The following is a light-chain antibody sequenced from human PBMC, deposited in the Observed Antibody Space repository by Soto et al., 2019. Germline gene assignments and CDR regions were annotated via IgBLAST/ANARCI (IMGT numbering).Light chain of an antibody. V-gene: IGKV2D-29*02. J-gene: IGKJ5*01. CDR3: MQSTQLPPT. Sequence: DVVMTQTPLSLSVAPGQPACISCKSSHNLLHITGETFLFWYLQKPGQSPQLLIYEVSTRVSGVPDRFSGSGSGTDFTLEISRVETDDVGIYYCMQSTQLPPTFGQGTRLEIK. CDR2: EVS. CDR1: HNLLHITGETF.